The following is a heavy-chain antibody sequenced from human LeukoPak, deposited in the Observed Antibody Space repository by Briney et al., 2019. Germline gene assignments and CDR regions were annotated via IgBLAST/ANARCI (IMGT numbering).Heavy chain of an antibody. V-gene: IGHV1-24*01. D-gene: IGHD3-22*01. CDR3: ATDVREEYYDSSGYYRPPRDY. J-gene: IGHJ4*02. CDR1: GYTLTELS. CDR2: FDPEDGET. Sequence: ASVNVSCTVSGYTLTELSMHWVRQAPGKGLEWMGGFDPEDGETIYAQKFQGRVTMTEDTSTDTAYMELSSLRSEDTAVYYCATDVREEYYDSSGYYRPPRDYWGQGTLVTVSS.